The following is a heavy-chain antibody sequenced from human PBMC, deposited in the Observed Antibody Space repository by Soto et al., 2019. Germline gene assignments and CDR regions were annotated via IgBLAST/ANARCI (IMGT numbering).Heavy chain of an antibody. J-gene: IGHJ6*02. CDR2: INPKSGGT. CDR3: ARGDSTDCSNGVCSFFYNHDMDV. V-gene: IGHV1-2*04. Sequence: ASVKVSCKASGYTFSNFGLSWVRQAPGQGLEWMGWINPKSGGTSTAQKFQGWVTMTTDTSISTASMELTRLTSDDTAIYYCARGDSTDCSNGVCSFFYNHDMDVWGQGTTVTVSS. D-gene: IGHD2-8*01. CDR1: GYTFSNFG.